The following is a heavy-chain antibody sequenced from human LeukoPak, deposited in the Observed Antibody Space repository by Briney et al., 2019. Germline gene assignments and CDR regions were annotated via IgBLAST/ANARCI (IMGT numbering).Heavy chain of an antibody. CDR1: GGSISSNNW. J-gene: IGHJ4*02. CDR2: ISHSGST. D-gene: IGHD3-9*01. CDR3: ARNDILTGYCFDY. V-gene: IGHV4-4*02. Sequence: PSETLSLTCAVSGGSISSNNWWSWVRQPPGKGLEWIGEISHSGSTNYNPSLKSRVTISIDKSKNHFSLKLSSVTAADTAVYYCARNDILTGYCFDYWGQGTLVTVSS.